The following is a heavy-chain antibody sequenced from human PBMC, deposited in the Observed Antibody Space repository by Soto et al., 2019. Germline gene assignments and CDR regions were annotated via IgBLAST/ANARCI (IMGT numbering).Heavy chain of an antibody. J-gene: IGHJ4*02. V-gene: IGHV4-34*01. Sequence: QVQLQQWGAGLLKPSETLSLPCAVYGGSFSGYYWSWIRQPPGTGLEWIGEINHSGSTNSNPSLKSRVTISVDTSKNQFSLKLSSVTAADTAVYYCAIAAMYSEFDYWGQGTLVTVSS. CDR2: INHSGST. CDR1: GGSFSGYY. D-gene: IGHD2-2*01. CDR3: AIAAMYSEFDY.